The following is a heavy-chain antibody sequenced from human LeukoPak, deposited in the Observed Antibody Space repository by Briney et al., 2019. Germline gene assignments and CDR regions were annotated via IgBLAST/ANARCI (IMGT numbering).Heavy chain of an antibody. CDR2: ISYDGSNK. D-gene: IGHD6-13*01. Sequence: PGGSLRLSCAASGFTFSSYGMHWVRRAPGKGLEWVAVISYDGSNKYYADSVKGRFTISRDNSKNTLYLQMNSLRAEDTAVYYCAKDDGAAAGTNNDYWGQGTLVTVSS. CDR3: AKDDGAAAGTNNDY. J-gene: IGHJ4*02. V-gene: IGHV3-30*18. CDR1: GFTFSSYG.